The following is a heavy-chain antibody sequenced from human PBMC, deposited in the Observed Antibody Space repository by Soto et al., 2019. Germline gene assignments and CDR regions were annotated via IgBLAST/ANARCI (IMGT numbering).Heavy chain of an antibody. D-gene: IGHD5-18*01. V-gene: IGHV1-69*13. CDR1: GGTFSSYA. CDR2: IIPIFGTA. Sequence: ASVKVSCKASGGTFSSYAISWVRQAPVQGLEWMGGIIPIFGTANYAQKFQGRVTTTADESTSTAYMELSSLRSEDTAVYYCASPLSRGYSYGPRSIRYWGTGILLT. CDR3: ASPLSRGYSYGPRSIRY. J-gene: IGHJ4*02.